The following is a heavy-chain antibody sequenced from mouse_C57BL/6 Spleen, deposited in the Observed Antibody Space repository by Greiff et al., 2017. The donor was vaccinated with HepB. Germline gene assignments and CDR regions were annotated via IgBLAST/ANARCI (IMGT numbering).Heavy chain of an antibody. V-gene: IGHV3-6*01. CDR2: ISYDGSN. J-gene: IGHJ3*01. CDR1: GYSITSGYY. Sequence: EVQLMESGPGLVKPSQSLSLTCSVTGYSITSGYYWNWIRQFPGNKLEWMGYISYDGSNNYNPSLKNRISITRDTSKNQFFLKLNSVTTEDTATYYCAREGDYWGQGTLVTVSA. CDR3: AREGDY.